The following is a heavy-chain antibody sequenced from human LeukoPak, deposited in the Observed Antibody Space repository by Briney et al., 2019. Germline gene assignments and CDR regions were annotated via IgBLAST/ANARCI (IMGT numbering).Heavy chain of an antibody. Sequence: GGSLRLSCAASGFTFGSYTIYWVRQAPGKGLEWVAGISNDGSNKYYADSVKGRFTISRDNSKNTLYVQMNSLRAEDTAVYYCARDWGAAAGNWGQGTLVTVSS. D-gene: IGHD6-13*01. V-gene: IGHV3-30-3*01. J-gene: IGHJ4*02. CDR3: ARDWGAAAGN. CDR2: ISNDGSNK. CDR1: GFTFGSYT.